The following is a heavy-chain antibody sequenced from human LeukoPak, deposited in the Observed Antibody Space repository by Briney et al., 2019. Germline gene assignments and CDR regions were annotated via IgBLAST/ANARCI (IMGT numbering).Heavy chain of an antibody. CDR2: INPNSGGT. V-gene: IGHV1-2*06. J-gene: IGHJ4*02. CDR1: GYTFTGCY. CDR3: ARGWRPTIAVAGLFDY. Sequence: ASVKVSCKASGYTFTGCYMHWVRQAPGQGLEWMGRINPNSGGTNHAQKFQGRVTMTRDTSVSTAYMELSRLRSDDTAVYYCARGWRPTIAVAGLFDYWGQGTLVTVSS. D-gene: IGHD6-19*01.